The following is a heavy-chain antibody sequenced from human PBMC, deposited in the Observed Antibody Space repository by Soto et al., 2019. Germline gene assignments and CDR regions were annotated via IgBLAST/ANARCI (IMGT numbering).Heavy chain of an antibody. CDR2: INPNTGGT. CDR3: ARQLAYCGGDCYTEPIDY. D-gene: IGHD2-21*02. Sequence: GASVKVSCKASGYTFTNYYVLWVRQAPGQGLEWVGRINPNTGGTNYAQKFQDRVTMTRDTSITTAYMELSRLRPDDTAVYYCARQLAYCGGDCYTEPIDYWGQGTQVTVSS. V-gene: IGHV1-2*06. J-gene: IGHJ4*02. CDR1: GYTFTNYY.